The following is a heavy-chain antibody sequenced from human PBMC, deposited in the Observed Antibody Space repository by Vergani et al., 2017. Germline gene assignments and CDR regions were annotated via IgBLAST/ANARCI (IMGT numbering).Heavy chain of an antibody. CDR2: IKQDGSEK. J-gene: IGHJ3*02. V-gene: IGHV3-7*03. CDR1: GFTFSSYW. CDR3: ARVVGATNLQTYPYDDAFDI. Sequence: EVQLVESGGGLVQPGGSLRPSCAASGFTFSSYWMSWVRQAPGKGLEWVANIKQDGSEKYYVDSVKGRFTISRDNAKNSLYLQMNSLRAEDTAVYYCARVVGATNLQTYPYDDAFDIWGQGTMVTVSS. D-gene: IGHD1-26*01.